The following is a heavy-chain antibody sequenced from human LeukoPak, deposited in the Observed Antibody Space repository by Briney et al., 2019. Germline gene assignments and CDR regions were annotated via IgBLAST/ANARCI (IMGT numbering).Heavy chain of an antibody. V-gene: IGHV4-61*01. J-gene: IGHJ5*02. D-gene: IGHD6-13*01. CDR1: GGSISSNSYY. Sequence: PSETLSLICTVSGGSISSNSYYYSWIRQPPGKGLEWIGDIYYGGSTNYKPSLKSRVTMSLDTSESQFSLILSSVTAADTAVYYCASSSTWDPHWFDPWGQGTLVTVSS. CDR3: ASSSTWDPHWFDP. CDR2: IYYGGST.